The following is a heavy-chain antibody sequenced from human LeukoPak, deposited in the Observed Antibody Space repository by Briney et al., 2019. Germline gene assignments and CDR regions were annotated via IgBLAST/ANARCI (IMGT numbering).Heavy chain of an antibody. Sequence: SETLSLTCTVSGGSISGYYWSWIRQPPGKGLEWIGYIYYIGSTNYTPSLKSRVTILVDMSKNQFSLKLTSVTAADTALYYCARGEYSSSYNYYYMDVWGKGTAVTVSS. D-gene: IGHD6-6*01. J-gene: IGHJ6*03. CDR3: ARGEYSSSYNYYYMDV. CDR1: GGSISGYY. V-gene: IGHV4-59*01. CDR2: IYYIGST.